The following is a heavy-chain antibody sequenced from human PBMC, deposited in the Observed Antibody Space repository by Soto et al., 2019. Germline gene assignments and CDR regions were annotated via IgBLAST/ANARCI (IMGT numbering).Heavy chain of an antibody. J-gene: IGHJ4*02. CDR2: IYYSGST. Sequence: PSETPSLTCTVSGGSISSYYWNLIRQPPGKGLEWIGYIYYSGSTNYNPSLKSRVTISVDTSKNQFSLKLSSVTAADTAVYYCARQGHAVVVTAVDYWGQGALVTVSS. D-gene: IGHD2-21*02. V-gene: IGHV4-59*08. CDR3: ARQGHAVVVTAVDY. CDR1: GGSISSYY.